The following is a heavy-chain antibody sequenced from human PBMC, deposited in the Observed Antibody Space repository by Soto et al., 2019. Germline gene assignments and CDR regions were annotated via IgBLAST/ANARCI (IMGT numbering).Heavy chain of an antibody. V-gene: IGHV1-3*01. D-gene: IGHD2-2*01. CDR2: INAGNGNT. CDR3: ARDHCSSTSCYWFDP. CDR1: GYTFTSYA. Sequence: GASVKVSCKASGYTFTSYAMHWVRQAPGQRLEWMGWINAGNGNTKYSQKFQGRVTITRDTSASTAYMELSSLRSEDTAVYYCARDHCSSTSCYWFDPWGQGTLVTVSS. J-gene: IGHJ5*02.